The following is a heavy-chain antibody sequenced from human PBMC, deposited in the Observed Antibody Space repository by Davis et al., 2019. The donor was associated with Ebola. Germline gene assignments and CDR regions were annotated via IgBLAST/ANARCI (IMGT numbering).Heavy chain of an antibody. D-gene: IGHD3-16*01. CDR2: ISSSSSYI. V-gene: IGHV3-21*01. CDR1: GFTYSSYS. CDR3: AKPGATFQYDY. J-gene: IGHJ4*02. Sequence: GESLKISCAASGFTYSSYSMNWVRQAPGKGLEWVSSISSSSSYIYYADSVKGRFTISRDNAKNSLYLQMNSLRAEDTAVYYCAKPGATFQYDYWGQGTLVTVSS.